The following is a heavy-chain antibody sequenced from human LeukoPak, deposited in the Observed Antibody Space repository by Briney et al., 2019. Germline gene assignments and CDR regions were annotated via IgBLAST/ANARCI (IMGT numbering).Heavy chain of an antibody. CDR1: GGSISSYY. CDR2: IYYSGST. CDR3: ARTAMVRGVIAFDY. J-gene: IGHJ4*02. D-gene: IGHD3-10*01. Sequence: SETLSLTCTVSGGSISSYYWSWIRRPPGKGLEWIGYIYYSGSTNYNPSLKSRVTISVDTSKNQFSLKLSSVTAADTAVYYCARTAMVRGVIAFDYWGQGTLVTVSS. V-gene: IGHV4-59*08.